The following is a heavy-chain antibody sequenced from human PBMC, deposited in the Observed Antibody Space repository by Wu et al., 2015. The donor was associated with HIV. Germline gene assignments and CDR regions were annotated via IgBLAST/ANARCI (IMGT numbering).Heavy chain of an antibody. Sequence: QVQLVQSGAEVKKPGASVKVSCKASGYTFTSYFMHWVRQAPGQGLEWMGIINPSGGSTSCAQKFQGRVTMTRDTSTSTVDMELSSLRSEDTAVYYCARGRRIGYYENWFDPGPGNPGHRLL. V-gene: IGHV1-46*01. CDR3: ARGRRIGYYENWFDP. CDR2: INPSGGST. J-gene: IGHJ5*02. D-gene: IGHD3-22*01. CDR1: GYTFTSYF.